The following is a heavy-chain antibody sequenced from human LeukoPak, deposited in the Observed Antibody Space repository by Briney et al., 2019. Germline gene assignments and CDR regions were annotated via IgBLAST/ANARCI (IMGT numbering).Heavy chain of an antibody. Sequence: PGGSLRLSCAASGFTFSSYAMSWVRQAPGKGLEWVSAISGSGGSTYYADSVKGRFTISRDNSKNTLYLQMNSLRAEDTAVYYCAKGYCSCTSCPYPGGKWFDPWGQGTLVTVSS. CDR1: GFTFSSYA. J-gene: IGHJ5*02. CDR3: AKGYCSCTSCPYPGGKWFDP. V-gene: IGHV3-23*01. D-gene: IGHD2-2*01. CDR2: ISGSGGST.